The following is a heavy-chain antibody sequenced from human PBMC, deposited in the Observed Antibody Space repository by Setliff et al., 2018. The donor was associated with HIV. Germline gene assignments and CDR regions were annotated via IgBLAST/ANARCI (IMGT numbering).Heavy chain of an antibody. CDR1: GFTFSNAW. Sequence: NPGGSLRLSCAASGFTFSNAWMTWVRQAPGKGLEWVGRIKSKSDGGTTDYGAPVKGRFSISRDDAKNTLYLQMNSLKTEDTAVYYCTTDSITIFGVVIHYYYYYMDVWGKGTMVTVSS. D-gene: IGHD3-3*01. CDR3: TTDSITIFGVVIHYYYYYMDV. V-gene: IGHV3-15*01. CDR2: IKSKSDGGTT. J-gene: IGHJ6*03.